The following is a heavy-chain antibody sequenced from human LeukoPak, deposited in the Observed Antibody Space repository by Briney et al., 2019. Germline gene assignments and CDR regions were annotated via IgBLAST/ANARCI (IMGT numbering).Heavy chain of an antibody. CDR1: GXSIDITNY. V-gene: IGHV4-4*02. J-gene: IGHJ4*02. CDR2: ISHSGTT. CDR3: TRENRPFCPFAY. D-gene: IGHD2/OR15-2a*01. Sequence: SGTLSLTCGVSGXSIDITNYWSWVRQAPGKGLEWIGEISHSGTTNYNPSLRSRVTMFLDRANNQFSLSLTSVTAADSAVYYCTRENRPFCPFAYWGQGVLVTVSS.